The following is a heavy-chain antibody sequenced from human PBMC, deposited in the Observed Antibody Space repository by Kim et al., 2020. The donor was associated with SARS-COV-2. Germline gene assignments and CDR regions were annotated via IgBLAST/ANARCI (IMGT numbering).Heavy chain of an antibody. Sequence: GGSLRLSCAASGFTFSSYAMSWVRQAPGKGLEWVSAISGSGGSTYYADSVKGRFTISRDNSKNTLYLQMNSLRAEDTAVYYCAKDIPGPIVVVPAAILYYWGQETLVTVSS. V-gene: IGHV3-23*01. D-gene: IGHD2-2*01. CDR1: GFTFSSYA. J-gene: IGHJ4*02. CDR3: AKDIPGPIVVVPAAILYY. CDR2: ISGSGGST.